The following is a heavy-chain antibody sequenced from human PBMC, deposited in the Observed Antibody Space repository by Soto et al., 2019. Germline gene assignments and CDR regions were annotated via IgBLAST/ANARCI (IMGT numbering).Heavy chain of an antibody. CDR1: GGSISSGGYS. Sequence: SETLSLTCAVSGGSISSGGYSWSWIRQPPGKGLEWIGYIYHSGSTYYNPSLKSRVTISVDTSKNQFSLKLSSVTAADTAVYYCARVHTPVVAAPFFDYWGQGTLVTVSS. J-gene: IGHJ4*02. D-gene: IGHD2-15*01. CDR2: IYHSGST. V-gene: IGHV4-30-2*01. CDR3: ARVHTPVVAAPFFDY.